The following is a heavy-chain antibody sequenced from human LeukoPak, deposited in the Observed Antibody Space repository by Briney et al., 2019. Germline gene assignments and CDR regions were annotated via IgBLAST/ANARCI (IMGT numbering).Heavy chain of an antibody. CDR3: ARQATYCSSTSCYKAVDAFDI. V-gene: IGHV4-39*01. D-gene: IGHD2-2*02. Sequence: SETLSLTCTVSGGPITITSYHWGWIRQPPGKGLEWIGSIYYSGNTYYNPSLKSRVTISVDPSKKQFSLKLSSVTAADTAVYYCARQATYCSSTSCYKAVDAFDIWGQGTMVTVSS. J-gene: IGHJ3*02. CDR1: GGPITITSYH. CDR2: IYYSGNT.